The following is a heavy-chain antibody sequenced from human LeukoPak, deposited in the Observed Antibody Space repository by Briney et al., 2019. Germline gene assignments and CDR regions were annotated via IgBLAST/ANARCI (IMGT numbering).Heavy chain of an antibody. J-gene: IGHJ4*02. CDR3: AKDPKIAAAGLSYFDY. CDR1: GFTFSSYG. V-gene: IGHV3-30*18. Sequence: GGSLRLSCAASGFTFSSYGTHWVRQAPGKGLEWVAVISYDGSNKYYADSVKGRFTISRDNSKNTLYLQMNSLRAEDTAVYYCAKDPKIAAAGLSYFDYWGQGTLVTVSS. CDR2: ISYDGSNK. D-gene: IGHD6-13*01.